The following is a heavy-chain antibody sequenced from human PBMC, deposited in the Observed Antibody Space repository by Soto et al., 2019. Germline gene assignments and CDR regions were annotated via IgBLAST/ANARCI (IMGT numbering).Heavy chain of an antibody. J-gene: IGHJ4*02. Sequence: QVQLVQSGAEVKKPGASVKVSCKASGYTFTSYAMHWVRQAPGQRLEWMGWINAGNGNTKYSQKFQGRVTMTRDTSASTAYMELSSLRSEDTAVYYCARDLGGLNFDYWGQGTLVTVSS. CDR3: ARDLGGLNFDY. V-gene: IGHV1-3*01. D-gene: IGHD3-16*01. CDR2: INAGNGNT. CDR1: GYTFTSYA.